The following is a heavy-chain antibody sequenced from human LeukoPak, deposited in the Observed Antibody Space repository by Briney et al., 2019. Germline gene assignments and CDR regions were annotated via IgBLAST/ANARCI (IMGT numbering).Heavy chain of an antibody. D-gene: IGHD5-24*01. CDR2: FDPEDGET. V-gene: IGHV1-24*01. Sequence: VASVKVSCKVSGYTLTELSMHWVRQAPGKGLEWMGGFDPEDGETIYAQKFQGRVTMTEDTSTDTAYMELSSLRSEDTAVYYCARANPEMATITGAFDIWGQGTMVTVSS. J-gene: IGHJ3*02. CDR3: ARANPEMATITGAFDI. CDR1: GYTLTELS.